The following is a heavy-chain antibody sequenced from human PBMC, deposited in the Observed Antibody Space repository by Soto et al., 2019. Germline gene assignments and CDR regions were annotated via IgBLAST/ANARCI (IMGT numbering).Heavy chain of an antibody. CDR1: GGSVSSGSYY. CDR3: ARLQIIAVAGRVYYYGMDV. CDR2: IYYSGST. V-gene: IGHV4-61*01. J-gene: IGHJ6*02. D-gene: IGHD6-19*01. Sequence: PSETLSLTCTASGGSVSSGSYYWSWIRQPPGKGLEWIGYIYYSGSTNYNPSLKSRVTISVDTSKNQFSLKLSSVTAADTAVYYCARLQIIAVAGRVYYYGMDVWGQGTTVTVSS.